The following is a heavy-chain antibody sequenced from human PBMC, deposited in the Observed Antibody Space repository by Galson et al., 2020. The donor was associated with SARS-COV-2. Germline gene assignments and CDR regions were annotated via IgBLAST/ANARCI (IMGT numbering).Heavy chain of an antibody. J-gene: IGHJ6*02. V-gene: IGHV3-30-3*01. Sequence: GESLKISCAASGFTFSSYTMHWVRQAPGKGLEWVADMSYDGSYKDYTDSVKGRFTISRDNSNNTLFLHMNSLRPGDTAVYFCARSHVAPGISGLDVWGQGTTVTFSS. CDR1: GFTFSSYT. CDR3: ARSHVAPGISGLDV. CDR2: MSYDGSYK. D-gene: IGHD5-12*01.